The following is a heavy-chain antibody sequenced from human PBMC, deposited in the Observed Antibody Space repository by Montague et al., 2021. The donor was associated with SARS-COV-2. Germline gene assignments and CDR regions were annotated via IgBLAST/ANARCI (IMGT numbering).Heavy chain of an antibody. Sequence: TLSLTCTVSGGSIGSDNYYWSWIRQHPGKGLEWIGYTYYSGSTYYNPSLKSRVTISVDTSKNQFSLKLNSVTAAVTAVYYCAKIREQLVRRWFDPWGQGTQVTDSS. CDR1: GGSIGSDNYY. D-gene: IGHD6-13*01. V-gene: IGHV4-31*03. CDR2: TYYSGST. J-gene: IGHJ5*02. CDR3: AKIREQLVRRWFDP.